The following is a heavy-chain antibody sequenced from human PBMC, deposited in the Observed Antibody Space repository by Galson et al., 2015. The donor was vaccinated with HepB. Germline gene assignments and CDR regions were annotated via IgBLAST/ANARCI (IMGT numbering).Heavy chain of an antibody. J-gene: IGHJ2*01. Sequence: LSLTCTVSGGSISSSSYYWGWIRQPPGKGLEWIGSIYYSGSTYYNPSLKSRVTISVDTSKNQFSLRLSSVTAAGTAVYYCARERPGYCSGGSCYSTNWYFDLWGRGTLVTVSS. CDR3: ARERPGYCSGGSCYSTNWYFDL. D-gene: IGHD2-15*01. V-gene: IGHV4-39*07. CDR1: GGSISSSSYY. CDR2: IYYSGST.